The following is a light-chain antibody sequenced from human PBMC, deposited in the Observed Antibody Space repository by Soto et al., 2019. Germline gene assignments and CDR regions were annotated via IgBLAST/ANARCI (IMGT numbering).Light chain of an antibody. V-gene: IGKV1-27*01. CDR2: AAS. Sequence: DIQMTQSPSSLSASVGDRVTITCRASPGIDNYLAWYQQKPGKAPKLLIYAASTLQSGVPSRFTGSGSGTDFTLTISSLQPEDAATYYCQKCKVAPFTFGGGTKVEIK. J-gene: IGKJ4*01. CDR1: PGIDNY. CDR3: QKCKVAPFT.